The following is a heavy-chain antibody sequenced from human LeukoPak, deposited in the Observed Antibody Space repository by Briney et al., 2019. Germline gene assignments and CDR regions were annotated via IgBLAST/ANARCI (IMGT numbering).Heavy chain of an antibody. V-gene: IGHV1-46*01. J-gene: IGHJ6*03. CDR2: INPSGGST. CDR1: GYTFTTYY. Sequence: ASVKVSCKASGYTFTTYYMHWVRQAPGQGLEWMGIINPSGGSTSYAQKFQGRVTVTRDMSTSTVYMELSSLRSEATAVYYCARGGGRSTEGGVWFYYYYMDVWGKGTTVTVSS. CDR3: ARGGGRSTEGGVWFYYYYMDV. D-gene: IGHD3-16*01.